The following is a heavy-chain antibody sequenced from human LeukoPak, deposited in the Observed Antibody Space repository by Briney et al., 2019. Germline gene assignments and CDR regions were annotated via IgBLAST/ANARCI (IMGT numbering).Heavy chain of an antibody. V-gene: IGHV3-9*01. Sequence: GRSLRLSCAGSGFIFNNYAMHWVRQPPGKGLEWVSGISWNSGSIDYADSVKGRFTISRDNAKNSLYLQMNSLRAEDTAVYYCASETESGAGDYWGQGTLVTVSS. D-gene: IGHD1-14*01. J-gene: IGHJ4*02. CDR3: ASETESGAGDY. CDR2: ISWNSGSI. CDR1: GFIFNNYA.